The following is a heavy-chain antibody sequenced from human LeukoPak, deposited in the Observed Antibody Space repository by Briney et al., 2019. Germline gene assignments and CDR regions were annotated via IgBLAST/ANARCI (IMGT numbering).Heavy chain of an antibody. D-gene: IGHD2-2*01. CDR1: GFTFSSHG. J-gene: IGHJ4*02. CDR3: ARDRAPRYCSSTSCYARGRYFDY. V-gene: IGHV3-23*01. Sequence: PGGSLRLSCVASGFTFSSHGMNWVRQAPGKGLEWVSGITSGTRTYYADSVKGRFAISRDNSKNTMYLQMNSLRAEDTAVYYCARDRAPRYCSSTSCYARGRYFDYWGQGTLVTVSS. CDR2: ITSGTRT.